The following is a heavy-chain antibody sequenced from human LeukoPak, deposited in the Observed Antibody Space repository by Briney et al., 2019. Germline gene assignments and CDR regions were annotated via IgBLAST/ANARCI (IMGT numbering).Heavy chain of an antibody. J-gene: IGHJ4*02. CDR3: ARERQQLVRPFDY. D-gene: IGHD6-13*01. Sequence: PSETLSLTCTVSGGSISITTYYWGWIRQPPGKGLEWIGSIYYSGTTYYNPSLKSRVTISVDTSKNQFSLKLSSVTAADTAVYYCARERQQLVRPFDYWGQGTLVTVSS. CDR2: IYYSGTT. CDR1: GGSISITTYY. V-gene: IGHV4-39*02.